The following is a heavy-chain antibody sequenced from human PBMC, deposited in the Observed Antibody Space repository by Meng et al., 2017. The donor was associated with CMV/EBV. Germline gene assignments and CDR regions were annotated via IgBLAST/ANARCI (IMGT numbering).Heavy chain of an antibody. V-gene: IGHV3-74*01. CDR3: VRDTGYSFDY. D-gene: IGHD5-12*01. CDR2: SNTDGTTT. Sequence: LAFLAYTFSLNKFSMHWVRQAPGEGMLWVSRSNTDGTTTTYADSVKGRFTISRDNAKNTLNLQMNSLRVEDTAVYYCVRDTGYSFDYWGQVSLVTVSS. J-gene: IGHJ4*02. CDR1: TFSLNKFS.